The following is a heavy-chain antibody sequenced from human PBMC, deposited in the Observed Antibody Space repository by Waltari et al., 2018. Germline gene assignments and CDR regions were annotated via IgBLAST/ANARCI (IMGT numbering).Heavy chain of an antibody. D-gene: IGHD3-10*01. V-gene: IGHV1-2*02. CDR1: GYTFTGYY. CDR2: SNPKRGGT. Sequence: QVQLVQSGAEVKKPGASVKVSCKASGYTFTGYYMHWVRQAPGQGPEWKGGSNPKRGGTNYAQKFPGRMTMTRETSIRTAYMELSRLGSDGTAVYYCARGRDGSGSPLVYWGQGTLVTVSS. J-gene: IGHJ4*02. CDR3: ARGRDGSGSPLVY.